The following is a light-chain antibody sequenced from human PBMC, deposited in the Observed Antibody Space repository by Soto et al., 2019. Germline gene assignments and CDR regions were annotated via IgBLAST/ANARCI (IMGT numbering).Light chain of an antibody. CDR2: DAS. J-gene: IGKJ1*01. Sequence: EIVLTPSPGTLSLSPGERATLSCRALQSVSNRYLAWHQQKPGQAPRLLIYDASSRATGIPDRFGGSGSGTDFTLTISRLEPEDFAVYYCQQYGSSPPFTFGQGTKVDI. CDR3: QQYGSSPPFT. CDR1: QSVSNRY. V-gene: IGKV3-20*01.